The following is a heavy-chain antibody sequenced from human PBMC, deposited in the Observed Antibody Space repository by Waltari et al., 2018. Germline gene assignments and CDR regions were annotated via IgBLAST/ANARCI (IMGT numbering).Heavy chain of an antibody. CDR2: ISYNGRNI. CDR3: ARDYCDRTNCHGMDV. V-gene: IGHV3-30*04. J-gene: IGHJ6*02. CDR1: EFTFSSYA. Sequence: QVQLVESGGGVVQPGRSLRLSCGASEFTFSSYAMHWVRQAPGKGLEWVAVISYNGRNIYCVDSVKGRFTISRDNSKKTLYMQMNSLRPEDTAVYYCARDYCDRTNCHGMDVWGQGTTVTVSS. D-gene: IGHD3-22*01.